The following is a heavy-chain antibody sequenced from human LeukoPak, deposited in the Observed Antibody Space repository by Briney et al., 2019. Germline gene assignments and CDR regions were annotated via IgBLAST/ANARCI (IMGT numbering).Heavy chain of an antibody. CDR3: TTDPTGFDY. J-gene: IGHJ4*02. V-gene: IGHV3-53*01. CDR1: GFTVSTNY. Sequence: PGGSLRLSCAASGFTVSTNYMSWVRQAPGKGLEWVSIIYSGGSTYYADSVKGRFTISRDNSKNTLYLQMNSLKTEDTAVYYCTTDPTGFDYWGQGTLVTVSS. CDR2: IYSGGST.